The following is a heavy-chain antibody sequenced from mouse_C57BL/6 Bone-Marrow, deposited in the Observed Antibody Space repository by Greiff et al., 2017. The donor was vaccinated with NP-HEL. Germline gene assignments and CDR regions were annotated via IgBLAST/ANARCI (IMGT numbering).Heavy chain of an antibody. CDR3: ARSESSPCGY. J-gene: IGHJ2*01. CDR1: GYAFTNYL. D-gene: IGHD6-1*01. CDR2: INPGSGGT. Sequence: VQLQESGAELVRPGTSVKVSCKASGYAFTNYLIEWVKQRPGQGLEWIGVINPGSGGTNYNEKFKGKATLTADKSSSTAYMQLSSLTSEDSAVYFCARSESSPCGYWGQGTTLTVSS. V-gene: IGHV1-54*01.